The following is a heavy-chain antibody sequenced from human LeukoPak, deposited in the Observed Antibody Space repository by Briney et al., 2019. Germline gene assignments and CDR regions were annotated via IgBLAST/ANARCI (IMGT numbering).Heavy chain of an antibody. D-gene: IGHD3-22*01. CDR2: IYYSGST. CDR1: GGSVSSGSYY. CDR3: ARDYYDSSGYYEEGTWHFFDY. Sequence: SETLSLTCTVSGGSVSSGSYYWSWIRQPPGKGPEWIGYIYYSGSTNYNPSLKSRVTISVDTSKNQFSLKLSSVTAADTAVYYCARDYYDSSGYYEEGTWHFFDYWGQGTLVTVSS. J-gene: IGHJ4*02. V-gene: IGHV4-61*01.